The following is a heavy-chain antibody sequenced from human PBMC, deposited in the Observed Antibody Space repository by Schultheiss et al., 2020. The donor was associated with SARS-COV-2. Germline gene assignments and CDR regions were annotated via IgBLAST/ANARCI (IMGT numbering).Heavy chain of an antibody. V-gene: IGHV4-61*01. J-gene: IGHJ3*02. CDR2: IYYSGST. Sequence: SETLSLTCTVSGGSISSSSYYWSWIRQPPGKGLEWIGYIYYSGSTNYNPSLKSRVTISVDTSKNQFSLKLSSVTAADTAVYYCARYSSGSVDAFDIWGQGTMVTVSS. CDR3: ARYSSGSVDAFDI. D-gene: IGHD6-19*01. CDR1: GGSISSSSYY.